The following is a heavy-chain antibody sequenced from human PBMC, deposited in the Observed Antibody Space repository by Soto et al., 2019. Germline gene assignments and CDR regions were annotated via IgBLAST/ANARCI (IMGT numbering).Heavy chain of an antibody. J-gene: IGHJ4*02. D-gene: IGHD4-17*01. CDR2: IYYSGST. Sequence: SETLSVSCTGSGGCISCGEYYWSWIREPPGKGLEWIGYIYYSGSTYYNPSLKSRVTISVDTSKNQFSLKLSSVTAADTAVYYCARGSGAPEKFYYWGQGTLVPVSS. CDR3: ARGSGAPEKFYY. CDR1: GGCISCGEYY. V-gene: IGHV4-30-4*01.